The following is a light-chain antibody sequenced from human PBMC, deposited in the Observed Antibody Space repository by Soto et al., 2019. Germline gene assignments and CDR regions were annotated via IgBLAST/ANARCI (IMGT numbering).Light chain of an antibody. J-gene: IGLJ2*01. CDR2: LNSDGSH. Sequence: QPMLTQSPSASASLGASVKLTYTLSSGHSSYTIAWHQQQPEKGPRYLMKLNSDGSHSKGDGIPDRFSGSSSGAERYLTISSLQSEDEADYYCQTWGTGIVVFGGGTKLTVL. CDR1: SGHSSYT. CDR3: QTWGTGIVV. V-gene: IGLV4-69*01.